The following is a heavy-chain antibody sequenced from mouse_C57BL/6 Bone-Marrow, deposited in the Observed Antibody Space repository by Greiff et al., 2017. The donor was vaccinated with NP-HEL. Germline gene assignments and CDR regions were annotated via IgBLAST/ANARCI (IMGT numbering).Heavy chain of an antibody. CDR3: TRDPYGSSPYYFDY. CDR1: GFTFSSYA. V-gene: IGHV5-9-1*02. Sequence: EVMLVESGEGLVKPGGSLKLSCAASGFTFSSYAMSWVRQTPEKRLEWVAYISSGGDYIYYADTVKGRFTISRDNARNTLYLQMSSLKSEDTAMYYCTRDPYGSSPYYFDYWGQGTTLTVSS. CDR2: ISSGGDYI. J-gene: IGHJ2*01. D-gene: IGHD1-1*01.